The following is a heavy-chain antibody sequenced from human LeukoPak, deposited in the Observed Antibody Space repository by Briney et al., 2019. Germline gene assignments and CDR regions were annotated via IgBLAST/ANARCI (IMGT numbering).Heavy chain of an antibody. J-gene: IGHJ4*02. CDR3: ARGYWFYFDY. D-gene: IGHD2-8*02. V-gene: IGHV4-61*02. CDR1: GGSISSGSYY. Sequence: SETLSLTCTVSGGSISSGSYYWSWIRQPAGKGLEWIGRIYIRGTTTYNPSLKSRVSISVDTSKNQFSLRLSSVTAADTAVYYCARGYWFYFDYWGQGTLVTVSS. CDR2: IYIRGTT.